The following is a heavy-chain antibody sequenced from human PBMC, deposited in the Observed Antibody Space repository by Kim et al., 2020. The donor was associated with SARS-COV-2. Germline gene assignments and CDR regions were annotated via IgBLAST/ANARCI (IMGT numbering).Heavy chain of an antibody. V-gene: IGHV4-39*01. Sequence: SETLSLTCTVSGGSISSSSYYWGWIRQPPGKGLEWIGSIYYSGSTYYNPSLKSRVTISVDTSKNQFSLKLSSVTAADTAVYYCARHVKGYSTLPVLDYWGQGTLVTVSS. J-gene: IGHJ4*02. D-gene: IGHD2-15*01. CDR3: ARHVKGYSTLPVLDY. CDR1: GGSISSSSYY. CDR2: IYYSGST.